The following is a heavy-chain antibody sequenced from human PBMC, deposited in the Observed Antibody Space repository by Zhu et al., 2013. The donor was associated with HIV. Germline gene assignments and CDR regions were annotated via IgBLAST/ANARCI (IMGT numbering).Heavy chain of an antibody. CDR1: GYSISSGYY. Sequence: QVQLQESGPGLVKPTETLSLTCAVSGYSISSGYYWGWIRQPPGKGLEWIGSIYHSGSTYYNPSLKSRVTISVDTSKNQFSLKLSSVTAADTAVYYCARGRDYYDFDYWGRESWS. J-gene: IGHJ4*02. CDR2: IYHSGST. V-gene: IGHV4-38-2*01. CDR3: ARGRDYYDFDY. D-gene: IGHD3-16*01.